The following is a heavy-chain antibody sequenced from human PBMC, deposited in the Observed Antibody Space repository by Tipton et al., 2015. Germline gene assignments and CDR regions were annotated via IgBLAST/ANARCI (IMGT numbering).Heavy chain of an antibody. V-gene: IGHV4-38-2*01. CDR3: ACQDYDSLTRDYQTVDY. CDR2: ISHSGNT. Sequence: TLSPTCAVSAYSISSDYCWGWIRQPPGKGLEWIGSISHSGNTYYNPSLKSRVTMSRDTSKNQFSLKLTSVTAADTAVYYCACQDYDSLTRDYQTVDYWGQGTLVTVSS. CDR1: AYSISSDYC. D-gene: IGHD3-9*01. J-gene: IGHJ4*02.